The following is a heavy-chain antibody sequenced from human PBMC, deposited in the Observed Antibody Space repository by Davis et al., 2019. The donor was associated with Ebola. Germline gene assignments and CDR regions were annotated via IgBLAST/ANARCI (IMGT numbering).Heavy chain of an antibody. CDR3: ARGIAGGYFDY. CDR2: IYSGGST. CDR1: GFTVSSNY. V-gene: IGHV3-53*01. J-gene: IGHJ4*02. Sequence: PGGSLRLSCAASGFTVSSNYMSWVRQAPGKGLEWVSVIYSGGSTYYADSVKGLFTISRDNSKNTLYLQMNSLRAEDTAVYYCARGIAGGYFDYWGQGTLVTVSS. D-gene: IGHD6-13*01.